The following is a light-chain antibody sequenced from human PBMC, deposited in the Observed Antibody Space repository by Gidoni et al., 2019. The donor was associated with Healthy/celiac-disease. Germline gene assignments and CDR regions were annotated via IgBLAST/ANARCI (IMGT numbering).Light chain of an antibody. CDR2: AAS. J-gene: IGKJ5*01. CDR3: QQSYSTPIT. Sequence: DIQMTQSPSSLSASVGDRVTITCRASQSISSYLNWYQQTPGKAPKLLIYAASSLQSGVPSWFSGSGAGTDFTLTISSLQPEDVVTYYCQQSYSTPITFGQGTRLEIK. V-gene: IGKV1-39*01. CDR1: QSISSY.